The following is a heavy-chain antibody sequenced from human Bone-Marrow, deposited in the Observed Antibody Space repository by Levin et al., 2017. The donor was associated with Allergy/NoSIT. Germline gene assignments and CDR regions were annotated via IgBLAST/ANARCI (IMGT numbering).Heavy chain of an antibody. V-gene: IGHV3-33*01. CDR1: GFTFSSYG. CDR3: ARAPDQEYYYYYGMDV. J-gene: IGHJ6*02. Sequence: PGGSLRLSCAASGFTFSSYGMHWVRQAPGKGLEWVAVIWYDGSNKYYADSVKGRFTISRDNSKNTLYLQMNSLRAEDTAVYYCARAPDQEYYYYYGMDVWGQGTTVTVS. CDR2: IWYDGSNK.